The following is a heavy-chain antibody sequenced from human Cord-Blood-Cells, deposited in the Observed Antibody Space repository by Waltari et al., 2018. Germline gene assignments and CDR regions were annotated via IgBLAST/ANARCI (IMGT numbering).Heavy chain of an antibody. J-gene: IGHJ4*02. CDR3: AREGYYYDSSGYYFDY. V-gene: IGHV3-30-3*01. D-gene: IGHD3-22*01. CDR1: GFTFSSYA. CDR2: KSYDGSNK. Sequence: QVQLVESGGGVVQPGRSLRLSCAASGFTFSSYAMHWVRQAPGKGLEWVAVKSYDGSNKYYADSVKGRFTISRDNSKNTLYLQMNSLRAEDTAVYYCAREGYYYDSSGYYFDYWGQGTLVTVSS.